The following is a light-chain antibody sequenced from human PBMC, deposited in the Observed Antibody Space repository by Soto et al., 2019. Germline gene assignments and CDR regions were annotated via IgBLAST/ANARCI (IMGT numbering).Light chain of an antibody. Sequence: QSVLTQPPSASGTPGQRVTISCPGSSSNIGTNTVNWYQHLPGSAPKLLIYSNNQRPSGVPDRFSGSKSGTSASLAISGLQPDDEADYYCEAWDGSLNVVLFGGGTQLTVL. CDR3: EAWDGSLNVVL. CDR2: SNN. V-gene: IGLV1-44*01. CDR1: SSNIGTNT. J-gene: IGLJ2*01.